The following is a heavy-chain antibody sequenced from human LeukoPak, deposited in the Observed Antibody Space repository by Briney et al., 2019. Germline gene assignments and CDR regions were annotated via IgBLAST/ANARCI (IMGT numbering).Heavy chain of an antibody. V-gene: IGHV3-74*01. CDR2: INSDGSST. Sequence: GGSLTLPCGVSGLNHSSYWKQRPRQAPGKGLVWVSRINSDGSSTSYADSVKGRFTIYRDNAKNTMYLQMNSLRAEDTAVYYCARDQSKAAAGIYYYYYYGMDVWGQGTTVTVSS. CDR1: GLNHSSYW. CDR3: ARDQSKAAAGIYYYYYYGMDV. J-gene: IGHJ6*02. D-gene: IGHD6-13*01.